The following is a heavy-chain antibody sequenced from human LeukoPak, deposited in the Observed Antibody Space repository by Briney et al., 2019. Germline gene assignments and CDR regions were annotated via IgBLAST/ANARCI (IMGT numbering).Heavy chain of an antibody. J-gene: IGHJ4*02. V-gene: IGHV1-3*01. D-gene: IGHD1-26*01. CDR1: GYTFTSYA. CDR2: INAGNGNT. CDR3: ARVGSGSYWNYFDY. Sequence: ASVKVSCKASGYTFTSYAMHWVRQAPGQRLEWMGWINAGNGNTKYSQKFQGRVTITRDTSASTAYMELSRLRSDDTAVYYCARVGSGSYWNYFDYWGQGTLVTVSS.